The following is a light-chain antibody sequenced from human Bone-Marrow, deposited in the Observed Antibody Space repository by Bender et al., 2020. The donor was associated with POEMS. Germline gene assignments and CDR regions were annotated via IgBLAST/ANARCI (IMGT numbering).Light chain of an antibody. V-gene: IGLV2-14*03. CDR1: SNDIGNYDD. CDR3: CSYTDINTVI. CDR2: DVT. Sequence: QSALTQPASVSGSPGQSITISCTGTSNDIGNYDDVSWYQQHPDKAPKILIYDVTHRPSGVSDRFSGSKSGNTASLTISGLRPEDEADYYCCSYTDINTVIFGGGTTVTVL. J-gene: IGLJ2*01.